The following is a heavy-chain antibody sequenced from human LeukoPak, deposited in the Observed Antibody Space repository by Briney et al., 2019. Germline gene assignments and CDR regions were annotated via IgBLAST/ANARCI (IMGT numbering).Heavy chain of an antibody. J-gene: IGHJ4*02. V-gene: IGHV4-34*01. CDR3: ARVGDIVVVPAFYFDY. CDR2: INHSGST. D-gene: IGHD2-2*01. Sequence: PSETLSLTCAVYGGSFSGYYWSWIRQPPGKGLEWIGEINHSGSTNYNPSLKSRVTISVDTSKNQFSLKLSSVTAADTAVYYCARVGDIVVVPAFYFDYWGQGTLVTVSS. CDR1: GGSFSGYY.